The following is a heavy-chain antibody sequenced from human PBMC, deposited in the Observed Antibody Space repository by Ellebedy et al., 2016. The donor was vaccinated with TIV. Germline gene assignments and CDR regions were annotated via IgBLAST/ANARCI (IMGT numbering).Heavy chain of an antibody. CDR2: ISFDGSNK. J-gene: IGHJ4*02. CDR3: ARVGAYCSSTSCYVDY. D-gene: IGHD2-2*01. V-gene: IGHV3-30-3*01. CDR1: GFTFSTYA. Sequence: GESLKISXAASGFTFSTYALYWVRQAPGKGLEWVAVISFDGSNKYYADSVKGRFTISRDNSKNTLYLQMNSLRAEDTAVYYCARVGAYCSSTSCYVDYWGQGTLVTVSS.